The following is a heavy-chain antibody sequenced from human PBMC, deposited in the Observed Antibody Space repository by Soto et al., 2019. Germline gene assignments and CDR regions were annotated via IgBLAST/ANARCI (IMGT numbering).Heavy chain of an antibody. CDR2: IHSSGKS. CDR3: ARDDPFDP. V-gene: IGHV4-59*01. CDR1: GGAFRSYF. Sequence: QVRLQESGPQLVKPSATLSLTCTVSGGAFRSYFWSWIRQHPGKGLEWIGNIHSSGKSNYNPSFKSRVSMSIDPSKNRFSVRLTSVTAADTAVYYCARDDPFDPWGQGMLVTVSS. J-gene: IGHJ5*02.